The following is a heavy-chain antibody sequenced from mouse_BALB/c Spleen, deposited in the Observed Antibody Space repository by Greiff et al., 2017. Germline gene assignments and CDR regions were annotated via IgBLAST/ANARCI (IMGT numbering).Heavy chain of an antibody. J-gene: IGHJ4*01. CDR1: GYSITSDYA. Sequence: VQLQQSGPGLVKPSQSLTLTCTVTGYSITSDYAWNWIRQFPGNKLEWMGYISYSGSTSYNPSLKSRISITRDTSKNQFFLQLNSVTTEDTATYYCARGDLDYWGQGTSVTVSS. V-gene: IGHV3-2*02. CDR2: ISYSGST. CDR3: ARGDLDY.